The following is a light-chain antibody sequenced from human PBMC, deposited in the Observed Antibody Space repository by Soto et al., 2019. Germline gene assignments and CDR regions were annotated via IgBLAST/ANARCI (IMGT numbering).Light chain of an antibody. Sequence: QSALTQPASVSGSPGQSIAISCTGTSSDVGAHNYVSWYQQHPGKAPKLMIYDVSNPPSGVSTRFSGFKSGNTASLTISGLQAEDEADYYCSSYTGTTTLVIFGGGTKLTVL. CDR2: DVS. CDR1: SSDVGAHNY. CDR3: SSYTGTTTLVI. V-gene: IGLV2-14*03. J-gene: IGLJ2*01.